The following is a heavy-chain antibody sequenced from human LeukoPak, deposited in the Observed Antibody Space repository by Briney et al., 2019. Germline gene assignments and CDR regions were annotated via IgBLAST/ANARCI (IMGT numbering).Heavy chain of an antibody. J-gene: IGHJ4*02. CDR2: ISSSSSYI. CDR1: GFTFSSYS. Sequence: GGSLRLSCAASGFTFSSYSMNWVRQAPGKGLEWVSSISSSSSYIYYADSVKGRFTISRDNAKNSLYLQMNSLRAEDTAVYYCARDGMVRGVSGFDYWGQGTLVTVSS. V-gene: IGHV3-21*01. D-gene: IGHD3-10*01. CDR3: ARDGMVRGVSGFDY.